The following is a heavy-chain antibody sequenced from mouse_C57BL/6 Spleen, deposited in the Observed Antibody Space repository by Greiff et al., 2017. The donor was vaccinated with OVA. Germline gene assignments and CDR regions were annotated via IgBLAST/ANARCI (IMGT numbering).Heavy chain of an antibody. CDR2: IDPNSGGT. V-gene: IGHV1-72*01. Sequence: VQLQQPGAELVKPGASVKLSCKASGYTFTSYWMHWVKQRPGRGPEWIGRIDPNSGGTKYNEKFKSKATLTVDKPSSTAYMQLSSLTSEDSAVYYCARGTTVVATYYFDYWGQGTTLTVSS. J-gene: IGHJ2*01. CDR1: GYTFTSYW. D-gene: IGHD1-1*01. CDR3: ARGTTVVATYYFDY.